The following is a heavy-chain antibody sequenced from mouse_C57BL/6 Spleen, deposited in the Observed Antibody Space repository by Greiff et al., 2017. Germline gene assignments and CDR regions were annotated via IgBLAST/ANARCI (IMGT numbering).Heavy chain of an antibody. CDR3: ARSYDGFYAMDY. J-gene: IGHJ4*01. Sequence: EVQLQQSGPVLVKPGASVKMSCKASGYTFTDYYMNWVKQSHGKSLEWIGVINPYNGGTSYNQKFKGKATLTVDKSSSTAYMELNSLTSEDSAVXYCARSYDGFYAMDYWGQGTSVTVSS. V-gene: IGHV1-19*01. CDR1: GYTFTDYY. D-gene: IGHD2-3*01. CDR2: INPYNGGT.